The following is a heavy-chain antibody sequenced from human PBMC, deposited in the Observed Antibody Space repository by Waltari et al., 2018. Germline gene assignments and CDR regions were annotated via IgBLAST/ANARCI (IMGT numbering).Heavy chain of an antibody. CDR1: GFTFSNAW. J-gene: IGHJ6*02. V-gene: IGHV3-15*01. CDR2: IKSKTDGGTT. Sequence: EVQLVESGGGLVKPGGSLRLSCAASGFTFSNAWMSWVRQAPGKGLEWVGRIKSKTDGGTTDYAAPVKGRFTISRDDSKNTLYLQMNSLKTEDTAVYYCTTPLWFGVRYYGMDVWGQGTTVTVSS. CDR3: TTPLWFGVRYYGMDV. D-gene: IGHD3-10*01.